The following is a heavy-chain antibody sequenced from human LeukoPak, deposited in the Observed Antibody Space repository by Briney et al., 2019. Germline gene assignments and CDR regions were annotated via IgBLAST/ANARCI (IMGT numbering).Heavy chain of an antibody. V-gene: IGHV4-59*12. CDR1: GGSINNYY. CDR2: IYYSGST. J-gene: IGHJ4*02. CDR3: ARGTARRGFDY. Sequence: SETLSLTCTVSGGSINNYYWSWIRQPPEKGLEWIGYIYYSGSTNYNPSLKSRVTISVDTSKNQFSLKLSSVTAADTAVYYCARGTARRGFDYWGQGTLVTVSS. D-gene: IGHD6-6*01.